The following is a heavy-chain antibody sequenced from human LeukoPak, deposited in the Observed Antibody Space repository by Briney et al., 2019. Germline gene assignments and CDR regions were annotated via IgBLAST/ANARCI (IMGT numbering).Heavy chain of an antibody. CDR2: IYYSGST. V-gene: IGHV4-30-4*01. Sequence: PSETLSLTCTVSGGSISSGDYYWSWIRQPPGKGLEWIGYIYYSGSTYYNPSLKSRVTISVDTSKNQFSLKLSSVTAADTAVYYCAREDYYDSGGIGYWGQGTLVTVSS. CDR3: AREDYYDSGGIGY. CDR1: GGSISSGDYY. D-gene: IGHD3-22*01. J-gene: IGHJ4*02.